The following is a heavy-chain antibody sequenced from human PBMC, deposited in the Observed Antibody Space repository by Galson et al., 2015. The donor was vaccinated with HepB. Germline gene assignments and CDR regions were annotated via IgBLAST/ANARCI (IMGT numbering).Heavy chain of an antibody. Sequence: SLRLSCAASGFTFSSYSMNWVRQAPGKGLEWVSSISSSSSYIYYADSVKGRFTISRDNAKNSLYLQMNSLRAEDTAVYYCARFELVVPVLDVWGKGTTVTVSS. CDR2: ISSSSSYI. V-gene: IGHV3-21*01. CDR3: ARFELVVPVLDV. CDR1: GFTFSSYS. J-gene: IGHJ6*04. D-gene: IGHD2-2*01.